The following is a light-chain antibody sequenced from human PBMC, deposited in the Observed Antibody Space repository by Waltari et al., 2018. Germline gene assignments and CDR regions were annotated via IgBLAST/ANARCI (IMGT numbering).Light chain of an antibody. V-gene: IGKV1-39*01. CDR3: QQSFSTPWT. Sequence: DIQMTQSPSSLSASVGDRVTITCRASQRIVSYLNWYQHKPGKAPKVLFYDASRLQSGVPSRFSGSGSGTDFTLTISSLQPDDFATYHCQQSFSTPWTFGQGTKVEI. CDR2: DAS. CDR1: QRIVSY. J-gene: IGKJ1*01.